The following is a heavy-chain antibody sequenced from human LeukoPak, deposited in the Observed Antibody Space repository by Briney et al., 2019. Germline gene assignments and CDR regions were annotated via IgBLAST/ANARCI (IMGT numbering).Heavy chain of an antibody. Sequence: GASVKVSCKASGGTFSSYAISWVRQAPGQGLEWMGGIIPIFGTANYAQKFQGRVTITADESTSTAYMELSSLRSEDTAVYYCARDKVFPYERIAVAAIGHYYGMDVWGQGTTVTVSS. CDR2: IIPIFGTA. D-gene: IGHD6-19*01. J-gene: IGHJ6*02. CDR3: ARDKVFPYERIAVAAIGHYYGMDV. CDR1: GGTFSSYA. V-gene: IGHV1-69*13.